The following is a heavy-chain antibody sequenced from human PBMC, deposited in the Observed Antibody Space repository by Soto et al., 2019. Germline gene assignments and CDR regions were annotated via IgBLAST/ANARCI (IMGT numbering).Heavy chain of an antibody. CDR1: GGSFSGYY. CDR3: ARANSGSGYYYYYGMDV. V-gene: IGHV4-34*01. D-gene: IGHD1-26*01. J-gene: IGHJ6*02. Sequence: SETLSLTYAVYGGSFSGYYWSWIRQPPGKGLEWIGEINHSGSTNYNPSLKSRVTISVDTSKNQFSLKLSSVTAADTAVYYCARANSGSGYYYYYGMDVWGQGTTVTVSS. CDR2: INHSGST.